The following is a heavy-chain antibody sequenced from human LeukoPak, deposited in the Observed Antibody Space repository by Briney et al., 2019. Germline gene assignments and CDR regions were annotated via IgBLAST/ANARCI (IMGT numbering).Heavy chain of an antibody. CDR2: ISGSGGST. Sequence: PGGSLRLSCAASGFTFSSYGMSWVRQAPGKGLEWVSAISGSGGSTYYADSVKGRFTISRDNSKNTLYLQMNSLRAEDTAVYYCAKGVLPGGWYDRPRGLIHFYYFDYWGQGTLVTVSS. D-gene: IGHD6-19*01. J-gene: IGHJ4*02. V-gene: IGHV3-23*01. CDR1: GFTFSSYG. CDR3: AKGVLPGGWYDRPRGLIHFYYFDY.